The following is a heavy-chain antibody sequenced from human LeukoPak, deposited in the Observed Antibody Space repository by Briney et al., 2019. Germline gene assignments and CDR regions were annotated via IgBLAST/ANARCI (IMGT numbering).Heavy chain of an antibody. J-gene: IGHJ4*02. V-gene: IGHV1-8*01. CDR3: ARAGAYYYDSSGYNSPQV. CDR1: GYTFTSYD. D-gene: IGHD3-22*01. CDR2: MNLNSGNT. Sequence: ASVKVSCKASGYTFTSYDINWVRQATGQGLEWMGWMNLNSGNTGYAQKFQGRVTMTRNTSISTAYMELSSLRSEDTAVYYCARAGAYYYDSSGYNSPQVWGQGTLVTVSS.